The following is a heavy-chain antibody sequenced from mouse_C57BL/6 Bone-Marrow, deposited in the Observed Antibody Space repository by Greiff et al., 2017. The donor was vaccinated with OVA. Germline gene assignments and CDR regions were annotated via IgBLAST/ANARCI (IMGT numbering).Heavy chain of an antibody. CDR1: GYAFTNYL. CDR3: ARGRQLRLWFAY. CDR2: INPGSGGT. J-gene: IGHJ3*01. D-gene: IGHD3-2*02. Sequence: VQLQQSGAELVRPGTSVKVSCKASGYAFTNYLIEWVKQRPGQGLEWIGVINPGSGGTNYNEKFKGKATLTADKSSSTAYMQLSSLTSEDSAVYFCARGRQLRLWFAYWGQGTLVTVSA. V-gene: IGHV1-54*01.